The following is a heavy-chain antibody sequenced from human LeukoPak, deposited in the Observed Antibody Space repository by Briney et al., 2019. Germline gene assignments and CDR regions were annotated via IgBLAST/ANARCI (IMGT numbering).Heavy chain of an antibody. Sequence: PSETLSLTCTVSGGSISSGPYYWSWIRQPAGKGLEWIGRIYTSGSTDYNPSLKSRVTISVDTSKNQFSLKLSSVTAADTAVYYCAREGGYLQLRYFDYWGQGTLVTVSS. CDR2: IYTSGST. CDR3: AREGGYLQLRYFDY. J-gene: IGHJ4*02. D-gene: IGHD5-24*01. CDR1: GGSISSGPYY. V-gene: IGHV4-61*02.